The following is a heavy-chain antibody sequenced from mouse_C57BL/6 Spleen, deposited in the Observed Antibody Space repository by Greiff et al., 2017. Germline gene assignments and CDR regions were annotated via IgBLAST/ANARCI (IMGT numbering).Heavy chain of an antibody. CDR1: GYTFTSYW. CDR2: IDPSDSET. CDR3: ARDGSSLFAY. J-gene: IGHJ3*01. V-gene: IGHV1-52*01. Sequence: QVQLQQPGAELVRPGSSVKLSCKASGYTFTSYWLHWVKQRPIQGLEWIGNIDPSDSETHYNQKFKDKATLTVDKSSSTAYMPLSSLTSEDSAVYYCARDGSSLFAYWGQGTLVTVSA. D-gene: IGHD1-1*01.